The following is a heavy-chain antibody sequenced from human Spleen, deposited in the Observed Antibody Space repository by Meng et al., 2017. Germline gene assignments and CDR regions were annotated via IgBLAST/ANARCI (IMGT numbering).Heavy chain of an antibody. V-gene: IGHV3-9*01. J-gene: IGHJ3*02. CDR1: GFTFDDYA. CDR3: AKVFHYDGDAFDI. D-gene: IGHD3-22*01. Sequence: GGSLRLSCAASGFTFDDYAMHWVRQAPGKGLEWVSGISWNSGSIGYADSVKGRFTISRDNAKNSLYLQMNSLRAEDTALYYCAKVFHYDGDAFDIWGQGTMVTVSS. CDR2: ISWNSGSI.